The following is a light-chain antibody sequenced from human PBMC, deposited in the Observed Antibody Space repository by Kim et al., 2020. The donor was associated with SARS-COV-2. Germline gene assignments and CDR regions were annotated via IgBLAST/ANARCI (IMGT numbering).Light chain of an antibody. J-gene: IGLJ3*02. CDR2: TNT. CDR3: ASWDDRLNGMV. V-gene: IGLV1-44*01. Sequence: QSVLAQPPSVSGPPGQWVTISCSGNSSNIGSNIVNWFQQLPGTAPQLLIYTNTKRPSGVPDRFSGSKSGTSASLAISGLQSEDEADYYCASWDDRLNGMVFGGGTQLTVL. CDR1: SSNIGSNI.